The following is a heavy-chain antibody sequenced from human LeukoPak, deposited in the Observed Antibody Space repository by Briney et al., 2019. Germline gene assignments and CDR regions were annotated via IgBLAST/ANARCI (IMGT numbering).Heavy chain of an antibody. J-gene: IGHJ4*02. CDR3: ARGLAASGTSYFDY. CDR1: GGSINSYY. V-gene: IGHV4-59*01. D-gene: IGHD6-13*01. CDR2: ICYSGST. Sequence: SETLSLTCTVSGGSINSYYWSWIRQPPGKGLEWMGYICYSGSTNYNHSLKSRVTISVDTSKNQFSLKLSSVTAADTAVYYCARGLAASGTSYFDYWGQGSLVTVSS.